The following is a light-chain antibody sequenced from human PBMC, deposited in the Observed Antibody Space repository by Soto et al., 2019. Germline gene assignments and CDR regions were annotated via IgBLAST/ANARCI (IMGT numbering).Light chain of an antibody. Sequence: QLVLTQPPSASASLGASVSLTCTLTRGYSNNKVDWYQQRPGKGPRFVMRVGTGGIVGSRGVGIPDRFSVLGSGLNRYLTIKNIQEEDESDYHCGADHGSGSNFVVVFGGGTKLTVL. CDR2: VGTGGIVG. CDR1: RGYSNNK. CDR3: GADHGSGSNFVVV. J-gene: IGLJ2*01. V-gene: IGLV9-49*01.